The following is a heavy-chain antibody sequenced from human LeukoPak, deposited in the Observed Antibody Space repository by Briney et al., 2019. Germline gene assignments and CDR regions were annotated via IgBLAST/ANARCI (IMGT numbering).Heavy chain of an antibody. J-gene: IGHJ4*02. CDR3: ARQLHYGDLYFDY. V-gene: IGHV5-51*01. D-gene: IGHD4-17*01. CDR1: YW. CDR2: IYPGASAP. Sequence: YWXXGVRRLPXKGXGGMGIIYPGASAPTYSPSFQGQVTISADKSISTAYLQWSSLKASDTAMYYCARQLHYGDLYFDYWGQGTLVTVSS.